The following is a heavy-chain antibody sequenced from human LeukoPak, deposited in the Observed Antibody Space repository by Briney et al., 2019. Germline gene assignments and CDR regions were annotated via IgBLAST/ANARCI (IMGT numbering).Heavy chain of an antibody. Sequence: GSLRLSCAASGFTFSSNWMQWIRQPPGKGLEWIGEINHSGSTNYNPSLKSRVTISVDTSKNQFSLKLSSVTAADTAVYYCARITSDYDFWSGYREGEPTDYWGQGTLVTVSS. CDR3: ARITSDYDFWSGYREGEPTDY. CDR1: GFTFSSNW. V-gene: IGHV4-34*01. CDR2: INHSGST. D-gene: IGHD3-3*01. J-gene: IGHJ4*02.